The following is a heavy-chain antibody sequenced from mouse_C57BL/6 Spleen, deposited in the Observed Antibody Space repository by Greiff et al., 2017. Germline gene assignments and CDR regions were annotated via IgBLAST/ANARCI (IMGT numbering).Heavy chain of an antibody. CDR3: AKKSYGSSYWYFDV. D-gene: IGHD1-1*01. J-gene: IGHJ1*03. Sequence: QVQLQQSGPGLVQPSQSLSITCTVSGFSLTSYGVHWVRQSPGKGLEWLGVIWRGGSTDYNAAFMSRLSITKDNSKSQVFFKMNSLQADDTAIYYCAKKSYGSSYWYFDVWGTGTTVTVSS. CDR2: IWRGGST. V-gene: IGHV2-5*01. CDR1: GFSLTSYG.